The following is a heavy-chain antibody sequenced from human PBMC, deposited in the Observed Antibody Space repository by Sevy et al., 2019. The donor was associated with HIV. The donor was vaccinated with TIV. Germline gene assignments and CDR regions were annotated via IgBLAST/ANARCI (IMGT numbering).Heavy chain of an antibody. Sequence: GGSLRLSCAASRFTLRSYAMSWVRQAPGKVLEWVSAISGSGVSTYFADSVKGRFTISRDNSKNTLYLQMISLRAEDTAVYYCAKDVRYDSSGYFDYWGQGILVTVSS. CDR2: ISGSGVST. D-gene: IGHD3-22*01. CDR3: AKDVRYDSSGYFDY. CDR1: RFTLRSYA. J-gene: IGHJ4*02. V-gene: IGHV3-23*01.